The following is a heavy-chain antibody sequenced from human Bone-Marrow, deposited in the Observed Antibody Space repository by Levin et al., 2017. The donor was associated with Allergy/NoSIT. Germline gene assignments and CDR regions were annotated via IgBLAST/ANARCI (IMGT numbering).Heavy chain of an antibody. CDR2: IGTTGAT. D-gene: IGHD3-10*01. V-gene: IGHV3-13*01. Sequence: GASVKVSCAASGFTFSIYDMQWVRQPAGKGLEWISAIGTTGATYYPSSVRGRFTISRENAKSSLYLQMNSLRAGDTAVYYCARSHPGEGWYFDLWGRGTLVTVSS. CDR3: ARSHPGEGWYFDL. J-gene: IGHJ2*01. CDR1: GFTFSIYD.